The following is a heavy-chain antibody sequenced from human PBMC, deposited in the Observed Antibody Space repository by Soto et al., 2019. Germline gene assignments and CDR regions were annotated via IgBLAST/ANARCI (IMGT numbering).Heavy chain of an antibody. CDR2: ISYDGSNK. Sequence: QVQLVESGGGVVQPRRSLRLSCAASGFAFSSYAMHWVRQAPGKGLEWVAVISYDGSNKYYADSVKGRFTISRDNSKNTLYLQMNSLRAEDTAVYYCARDLSGSGDWGQVTLVTVSS. J-gene: IGHJ4*02. CDR1: GFAFSSYA. D-gene: IGHD3-10*01. V-gene: IGHV3-30-3*01. CDR3: ARDLSGSGD.